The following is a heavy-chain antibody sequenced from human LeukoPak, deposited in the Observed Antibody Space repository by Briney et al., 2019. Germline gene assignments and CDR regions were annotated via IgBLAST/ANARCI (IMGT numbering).Heavy chain of an antibody. J-gene: IGHJ4*02. Sequence: GGSLRLSCAASGFTVSSNYMSWVRQAPGKGLDWVSVVYSGGSTYYADSVKGRFTISRDNSKNTLYLQMNSLRAEDTAVYYCARADYDFWSGYARPVDYWGQGTLVTVSS. CDR1: GFTVSSNY. CDR3: ARADYDFWSGYARPVDY. V-gene: IGHV3-66*02. CDR2: VYSGGST. D-gene: IGHD3-3*01.